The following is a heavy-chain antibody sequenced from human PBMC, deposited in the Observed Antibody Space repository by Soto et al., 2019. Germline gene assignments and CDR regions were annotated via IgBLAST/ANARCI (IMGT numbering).Heavy chain of an antibody. J-gene: IGHJ3*02. Sequence: PGGSLILSCAASGFTFSNYGMIWVRQAPFKGLEWVSVIIYGGVXTXXXASLXGRXTXXXXXSXNXLXLXXXXLKXHNTAVYYXSXXTDFGWLDNPNHALDIGGQGTMVTVS. D-gene: IGHD3-9*01. V-gene: IGHV3-23*01. CDR3: SXXTDFGWLDNPNHALDI. CDR1: GFTFSNYG. CDR2: IIYGGVXT.